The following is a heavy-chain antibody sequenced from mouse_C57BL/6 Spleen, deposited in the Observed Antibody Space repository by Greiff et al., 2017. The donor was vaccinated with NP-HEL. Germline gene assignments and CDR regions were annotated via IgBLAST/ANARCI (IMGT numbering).Heavy chain of an antibody. Sequence: VQLQQPGTELVKPGASVKLSCKASGYTFTSYWMHWVKQRPGQGLEWIGNINPSNGGTNYNEKFKSKATLTVDKSSSTAYMQLSSLTSEDSAVYYCARSLNYYGSSYWYFDVWGTGTTVTVSS. J-gene: IGHJ1*03. V-gene: IGHV1-53*01. D-gene: IGHD1-1*01. CDR1: GYTFTSYW. CDR3: ARSLNYYGSSYWYFDV. CDR2: INPSNGGT.